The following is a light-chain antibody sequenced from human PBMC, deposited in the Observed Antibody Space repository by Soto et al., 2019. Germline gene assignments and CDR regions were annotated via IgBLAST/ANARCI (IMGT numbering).Light chain of an antibody. Sequence: EIALTQSPATLSLSPGERATLSCRASQSVSSHLAWYQQKPGQAPRLLIYDASNRATGIPARFSGSGSGTDFILTIGSLEPEDFAVYYCLQRSRWPLTFGGGTKVDIK. V-gene: IGKV3-11*01. CDR3: LQRSRWPLT. J-gene: IGKJ4*01. CDR2: DAS. CDR1: QSVSSH.